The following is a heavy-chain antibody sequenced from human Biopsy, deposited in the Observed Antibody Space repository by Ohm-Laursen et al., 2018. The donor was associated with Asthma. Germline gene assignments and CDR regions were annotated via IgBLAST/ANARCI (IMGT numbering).Heavy chain of an antibody. D-gene: IGHD4-17*01. V-gene: IGHV1-24*01. Sequence: SVKVSCKISGYSLTDLSMHWVRQAPGQGLEWMGGHDHEEGGTVNARRFQGRVTMTEDTSTDTAYMELSSLSSDDTAVYYCASDFPEDYVRSNFQFWGQGTLVTVSS. CDR3: ASDFPEDYVRSNFQF. CDR2: HDHEEGGT. CDR1: GYSLTDLS. J-gene: IGHJ4*02.